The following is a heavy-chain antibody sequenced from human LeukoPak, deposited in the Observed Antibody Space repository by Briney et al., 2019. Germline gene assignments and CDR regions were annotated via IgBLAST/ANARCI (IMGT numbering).Heavy chain of an antibody. D-gene: IGHD3-16*01. V-gene: IGHV4-34*01. CDR1: GGSFSGYY. J-gene: IGHJ4*02. Sequence: SETLSLTCAVYGGSFSGYYWSWIRQPPGKGLEWIGEINHSGSTNYNPSLKSRVTISVDTSRNQFSLKLSSVTAADTAVYYCARGFYVWGSSYYFDYWGQGTLVTVSS. CDR2: INHSGST. CDR3: ARGFYVWGSSYYFDY.